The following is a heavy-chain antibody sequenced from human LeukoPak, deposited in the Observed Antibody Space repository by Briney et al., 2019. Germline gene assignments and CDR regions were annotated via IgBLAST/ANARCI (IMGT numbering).Heavy chain of an antibody. CDR3: AKDLVRVLTFYWLAGDY. V-gene: IGHV3-30*18. Sequence: PGRSLRLSCAASGFTFSSYGMHWVRQAPGKGLEWVAVISYDGSDKYYADSVKGRFTISRDNYKNTLYLQMNSLRADDTAVYYCAKDLVRVLTFYWLAGDYWGQGTLVTVSS. CDR2: ISYDGSDK. CDR1: GFTFSSYG. J-gene: IGHJ4*02. D-gene: IGHD3-9*01.